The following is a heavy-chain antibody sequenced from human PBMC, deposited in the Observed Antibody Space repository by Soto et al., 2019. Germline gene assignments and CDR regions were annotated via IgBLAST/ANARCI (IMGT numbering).Heavy chain of an antibody. D-gene: IGHD3-3*01. J-gene: IGHJ6*02. CDR3: AKWEFFGVVISYGMDV. CDR2: ISGSGGAT. V-gene: IGHV3-23*01. CDR1: GFTFSSYA. Sequence: EVQLLESGGGLVQPGGSLRLSCAASGFTFSSYAMTWVRQAPGKGLEWVSVISGSGGATYYADSVKGRFTISRDNFKNTLYLQMNSLRAEETAIYYCAKWEFFGVVISYGMDVWGQGTTVTVSS.